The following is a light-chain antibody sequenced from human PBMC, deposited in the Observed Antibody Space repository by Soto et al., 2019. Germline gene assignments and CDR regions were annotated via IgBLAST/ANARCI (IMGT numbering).Light chain of an antibody. CDR1: QDLRTS. Sequence: DVQMTQSPPSVSASVGDRASLTCRASQDLRTSLAWYQQKPGKAPTLIIFGASRLQSAVPSRFSGSGSGTDFTLTIGGLQPEDVGAYYCQQPIRFPLTFGGGTKVEI. J-gene: IGKJ4*01. CDR3: QQPIRFPLT. CDR2: GAS. V-gene: IGKV1-12*01.